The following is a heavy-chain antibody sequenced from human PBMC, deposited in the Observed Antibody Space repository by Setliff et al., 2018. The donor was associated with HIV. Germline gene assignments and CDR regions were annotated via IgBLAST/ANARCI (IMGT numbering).Heavy chain of an antibody. D-gene: IGHD3-22*01. CDR1: GGSITTTNYY. J-gene: IGHJ6*03. CDR3: ARVMGGYYDSSQYMDV. Sequence: SETLSLTCTVSGGSITTTNYYWGWVRQSPGKGLEWIGVIYYRGSAYYNLSLQSRVTLSVDTSKNSFSLHLTSVTAADTAVYYCARVMGGYYDSSQYMDVWGKGTTVTVSS. CDR2: IYYRGSA. V-gene: IGHV4-39*07.